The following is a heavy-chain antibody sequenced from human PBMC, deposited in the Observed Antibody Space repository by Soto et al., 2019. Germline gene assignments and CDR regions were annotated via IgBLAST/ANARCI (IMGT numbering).Heavy chain of an antibody. V-gene: IGHV4-59*01. CDR3: ARGNWNGMDV. D-gene: IGHD1-20*01. CDR2: IYYSGST. J-gene: IGHJ6*02. CDR1: GVSISSYY. Sequence: PSETLTLTCTVSGVSISSYYWSWIRQPPGKGLEWIGYIYYSGSTNDNPTLKSRVNISVDTSKKQFALKLSAVTAADTAVYYCARGNWNGMDVWGQGTTVTVSS.